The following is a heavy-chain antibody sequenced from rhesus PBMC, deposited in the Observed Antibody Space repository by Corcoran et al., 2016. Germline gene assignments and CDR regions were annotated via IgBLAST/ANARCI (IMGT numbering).Heavy chain of an antibody. Sequence: QVQLQESGPGLVKPSETLSLTCAVSGGSFSSYWWSWIRQPPGKGLEWIGEIKGNSGSTNHNPSLNSRITISKDASKNQFSLKLSSVTAADTAMYYCARLGDDYGYYYTPYFDYWGQGVLVTVSS. CDR2: IKGNSGST. D-gene: IGHD3S6*01. CDR1: GGSFSSYW. CDR3: ARLGDDYGYYYTPYFDY. J-gene: IGHJ4*01. V-gene: IGHV4-80*01.